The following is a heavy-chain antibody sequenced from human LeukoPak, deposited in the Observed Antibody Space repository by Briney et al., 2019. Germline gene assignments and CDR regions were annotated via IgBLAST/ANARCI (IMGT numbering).Heavy chain of an antibody. D-gene: IGHD2-2*01. CDR3: ARSSCSRTTCPDY. J-gene: IGHJ4*02. Sequence: ASVRVSCKASGYTFIGYYMHWVRQAPGQGLEWMGWIDPKSDGTNYAQKFQGRVTMPRDTSVSTVYMELSRLSSDDTAVYYCARSSCSRTTCPDYWGQGTLVTVSS. V-gene: IGHV1-2*02. CDR2: IDPKSDGT. CDR1: GYTFIGYY.